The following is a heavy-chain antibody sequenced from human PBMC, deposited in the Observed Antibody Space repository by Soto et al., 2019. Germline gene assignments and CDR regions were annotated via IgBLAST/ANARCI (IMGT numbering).Heavy chain of an antibody. CDR1: GFTSSSCA. D-gene: IGHD1-1*01. J-gene: IGHJ4*02. CDR3: ATPGLGTCRYLFHD. V-gene: IGHV3-23*01. Sequence: EVQLLDSGGGLVQPGGSLRLSCVASGFTSSSCAMRWVRQAPGKGLEWVSGISASGGSTYYADSVKGRFTISRDNSKNTLYLQMNSLRAEDTAVYYCATPGLGTCRYLFHDWGQGTLVTVSS. CDR2: ISASGGST.